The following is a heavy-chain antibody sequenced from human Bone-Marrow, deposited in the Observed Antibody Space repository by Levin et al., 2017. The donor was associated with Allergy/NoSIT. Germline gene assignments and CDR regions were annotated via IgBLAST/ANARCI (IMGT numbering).Heavy chain of an antibody. CDR1: GYSLAESP. V-gene: IGHV1-24*01. CDR3: ATASLIFYSSYYGMDV. Sequence: ASVKVSCKVSGYSLAESPIYWVRQAPGKGLEWMGGLDSGDGEIINPQQFQGRLTMTADTSTDTAYMELSSLRSDDTAVYFCATASLIFYSSYYGMDVWGQGTTVTVSS. D-gene: IGHD2-8*01. J-gene: IGHJ6*02. CDR2: LDSGDGEI.